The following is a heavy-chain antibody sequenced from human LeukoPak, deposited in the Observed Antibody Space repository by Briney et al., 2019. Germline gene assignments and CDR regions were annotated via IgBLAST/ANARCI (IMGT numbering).Heavy chain of an antibody. D-gene: IGHD1-1*01. CDR2: NYYSGRT. J-gene: IGHJ4*02. CDR3: ASFTTL. Sequence: SETLSLSCTVSGGSLRSSNYYWGWSRPAPGKGLEWIGSNYYSGRTYYNPSLKSRATISVDTSDTEFFLKLSSVTDDTPAVYYWASFTTLGGQGTLVTVS. V-gene: IGHV4-39*01. CDR1: GGSLRSSNYY.